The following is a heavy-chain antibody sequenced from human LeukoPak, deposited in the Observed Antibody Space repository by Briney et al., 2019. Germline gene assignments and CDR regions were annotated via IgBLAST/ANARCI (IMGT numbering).Heavy chain of an antibody. CDR2: ILESGSGT. Sequence: GGSLRLSCAASGFNFNSYTMNWVRQAPGKGVQWVANILESGSGTYYADSVKGRLIICRDNSKNRVYLQMKSLRVEDTAIYSCAKDLRPDGVYNFDHWGQVILVTVSS. D-gene: IGHD5/OR15-5a*01. J-gene: IGHJ4*02. CDR3: AKDLRPDGVYNFDH. V-gene: IGHV3-23*01. CDR1: GFNFNSYT.